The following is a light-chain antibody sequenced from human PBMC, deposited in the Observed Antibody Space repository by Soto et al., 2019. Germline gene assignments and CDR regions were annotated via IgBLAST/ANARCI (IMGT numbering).Light chain of an antibody. CDR1: QSVRSN. CDR2: GAS. V-gene: IGKV3-15*01. Sequence: EIVLTQSAATLSVSPGERATLSCRASQSVRSNLAWYQQKPGQAPRLLIYGASTRATGTPARFSGSGSGTEFTLTISSRQSEDFAVYYCQQYNNWPPLTFGGGTKVEIK. CDR3: QQYNNWPPLT. J-gene: IGKJ4*01.